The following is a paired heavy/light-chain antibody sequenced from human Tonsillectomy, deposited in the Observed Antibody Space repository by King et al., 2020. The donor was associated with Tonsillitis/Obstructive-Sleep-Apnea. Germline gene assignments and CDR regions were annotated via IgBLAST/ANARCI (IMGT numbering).Light chain of an antibody. Sequence: DIQMTQSPSSLSASVGDRVTITCRASQRIDSYLNWYQQKPGKAPKLLIFAASSLQSGVPSRFSGSGSGTAFTLTISSLQPDDFAAYYCQQSYNVPRTFGQGTKLQIK. J-gene: IGKJ2*01. CDR1: QRIDSY. CDR2: AAS. V-gene: IGKV1-39*01. CDR3: QQSYNVPRT.
Heavy chain of an antibody. J-gene: IGHJ4*02. CDR2: INFNGGRT. V-gene: IGHV3-64*01. D-gene: IGHD1-1*01. CDR3: AREVRTVSGELDY. CDR1: GFIFSRYA. Sequence: EVQLEESGGGLVQPGGSLRLSCAASGFIFSRYAMHWVRQAPGKGLEYVSAINFNGGRTYYGNSVRGRFTISRDNSKNTLYLQMGGLRAEDMAVYYCAREVRTVSGELDYWGQGTLVTVSS.